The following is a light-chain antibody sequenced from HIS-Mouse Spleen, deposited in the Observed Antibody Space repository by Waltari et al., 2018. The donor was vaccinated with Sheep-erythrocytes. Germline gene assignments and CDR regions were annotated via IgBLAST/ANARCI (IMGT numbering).Light chain of an antibody. V-gene: IGLV3-1*01. Sequence: SYELTQPPSVSVSPGQTASITCSGDKLGDKYACWYQQKPGQSPVLVIYQDSKRPSGFPERFSGSNSGNPATLTISGTQAMDDADYYCQAWDSSTVVFGGGTKLTVL. CDR2: QDS. CDR3: QAWDSSTVV. J-gene: IGLJ2*01. CDR1: KLGDKY.